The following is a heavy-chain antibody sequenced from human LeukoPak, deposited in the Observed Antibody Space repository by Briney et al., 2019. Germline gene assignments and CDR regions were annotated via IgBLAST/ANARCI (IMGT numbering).Heavy chain of an antibody. CDR1: GYTFTSYD. CDR2: MNPNSGNT. Sequence: ASVKVSCKASGYTFTSYDINWVRQATGQGLEWMGWMNPNSGNTGYAQKFQGRVTMTRNTSISTAYMELNSLRSEDTAVYYCARGRKGYYGSGSYFYWGQGTLVTVSS. J-gene: IGHJ4*02. V-gene: IGHV1-8*01. CDR3: ARGRKGYYGSGSYFY. D-gene: IGHD3-10*01.